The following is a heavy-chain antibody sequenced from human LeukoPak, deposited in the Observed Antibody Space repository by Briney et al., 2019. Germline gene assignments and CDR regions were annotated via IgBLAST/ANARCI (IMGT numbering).Heavy chain of an antibody. V-gene: IGHV4-59*01. J-gene: IGHJ4*02. Sequence: SETLSLTCTVSGGSISSYYWSWIRQPPGKGLEWIGYIYYSGSTNYNPSLKSRVTISVDTSKNQFSLKLSCVIPADTAVYYCARYQHSFDYWGQGTLVTVPS. CDR1: GGSISSYY. CDR2: IYYSGST. CDR3: ARYQHSFDY.